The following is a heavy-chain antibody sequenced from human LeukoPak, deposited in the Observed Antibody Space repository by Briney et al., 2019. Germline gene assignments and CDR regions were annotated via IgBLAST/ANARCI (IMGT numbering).Heavy chain of an antibody. J-gene: IGHJ4*02. CDR2: ISAYNGNT. CDR3: ARDVSHYYDSTFGY. D-gene: IGHD3-22*01. Sequence: GSVKVSCKASGYTFTSYGISWVRQAPGQGLEWMGWISAYNGNTNYAQKLQGRVTMTTDTSTSTAYMELRGLRSDDTAVYYCARDVSHYYDSTFGYWGQGTLVTVSS. V-gene: IGHV1-18*01. CDR1: GYTFTSYG.